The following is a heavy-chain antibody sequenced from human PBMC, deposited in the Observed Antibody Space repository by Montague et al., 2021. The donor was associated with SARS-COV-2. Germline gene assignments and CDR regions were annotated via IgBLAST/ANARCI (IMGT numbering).Heavy chain of an antibody. V-gene: IGHV4-39*02. CDR3: ARRGRKLLPVATTIGGFDI. D-gene: IGHD5-12*01. J-gene: IGHJ3*02. Sequence: SETLSLTCTVSGGSIRSNNYYWDWIRQPPGKGLEWIGSIYYSGSTYYSPSLKSRVTISVDTSKNHFSLKLNSVTAADTAVYYCARRGRKLLPVATTIGGFDIGGQGTMVTGSS. CDR2: IYYSGST. CDR1: GGSIRSNNYY.